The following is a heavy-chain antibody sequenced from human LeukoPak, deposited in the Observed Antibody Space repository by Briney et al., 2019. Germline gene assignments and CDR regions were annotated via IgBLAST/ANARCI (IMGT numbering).Heavy chain of an antibody. D-gene: IGHD3-10*01. CDR1: GFTFSSYE. Sequence: GGSLRLSCAAAGFTFSSYEMNWVRQAPGKGLEWVSYISSSGSTIYYADSVKGRFPISRDNAKNSLYLQMNSLRVEDTAVYYCARSYYYGSVCYSDPLYYMDVWGKGTTVTISS. CDR2: ISSSGSTI. J-gene: IGHJ6*03. V-gene: IGHV3-48*03. CDR3: ARSYYYGSVCYSDPLYYMDV.